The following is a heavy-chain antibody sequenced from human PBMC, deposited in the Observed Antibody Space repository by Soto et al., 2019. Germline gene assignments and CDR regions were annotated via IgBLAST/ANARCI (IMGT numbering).Heavy chain of an antibody. CDR2: INHSGST. V-gene: IGHV4-34*01. CDR1: GGSFSGYY. J-gene: IGHJ6*02. CDR3: ARGRSKGSSWYYYYYGMDV. D-gene: IGHD6-13*01. Sequence: SETLSLTCAVYGGSFSGYYWSWIRQRPGKGLEWIGEINHSGSTNYNPSLKSRVTISVDTSKNQFSLKLSSVTAADTAVYYCARGRSKGSSWYYYYYGMDVWGQGTTVTVSS.